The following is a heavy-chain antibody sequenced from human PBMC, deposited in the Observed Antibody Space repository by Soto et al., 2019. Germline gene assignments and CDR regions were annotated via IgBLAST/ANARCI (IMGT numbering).Heavy chain of an antibody. D-gene: IGHD6-13*01. J-gene: IGHJ3*02. CDR2: ISWNSGSI. V-gene: IGHV3-9*01. CDR3: AKDLSSSWYNDAFDI. Sequence: EVQLVESGGGLVQPGRSLRLSCAASGFTFDDYAMHWVRQAPGKGLEWVSGISWNSGSIGYADSVKSRFTISRDNAKNSLYLQMNSLRAEDTALYYCAKDLSSSWYNDAFDIWGQGTMVTVSS. CDR1: GFTFDDYA.